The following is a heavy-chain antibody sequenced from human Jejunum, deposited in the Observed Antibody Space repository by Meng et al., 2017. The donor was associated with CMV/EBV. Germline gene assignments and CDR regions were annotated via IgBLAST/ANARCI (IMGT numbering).Heavy chain of an antibody. V-gene: IGHV4-39*07. J-gene: IGHJ6*02. CDR2: VCAAAST. D-gene: IGHD2-21*01. Sequence: WGWLSQPSGQGVAFRSRVCAAASTSYNPTLKSPVPLSLPRSPPQFFLNLTSVTAADTAVYYCARDLNVVVVPVAIERDHYYYGMDVWGQGTTVTVSS. CDR3: ARDLNVVVVPVAIERDHYYYGMDV.